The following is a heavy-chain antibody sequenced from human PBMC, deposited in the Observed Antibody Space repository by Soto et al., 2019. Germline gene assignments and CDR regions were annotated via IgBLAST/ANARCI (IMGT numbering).Heavy chain of an antibody. J-gene: IGHJ4*02. Sequence: WGSLRISCSIFVFTFSIYAMHWVRQAPGKGLQYVSSISSSGVSTYYADSVKGRFTISRDNSKNTLYLQMSSLRVEDTAVYYCVKDRYVDYWGQGTLVTVSS. CDR3: VKDRYVDY. CDR1: VFTFSIYA. CDR2: ISSSGVST. V-gene: IGHV3-64D*06.